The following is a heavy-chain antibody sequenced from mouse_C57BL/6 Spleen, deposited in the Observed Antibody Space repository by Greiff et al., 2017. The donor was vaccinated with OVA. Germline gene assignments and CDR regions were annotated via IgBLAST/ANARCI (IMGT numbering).Heavy chain of an antibody. Sequence: EVMLVESGTVLARPGASVKMSCKTSGYTFTSYWMHWVKQRPGQGLEWIGAIYPGNSDTSYNQKFKGKAKLTAVTSASTAYMELSSLTNEDSAVYYCTRSGYGYDRGAYAMDYWGQGTSVTVSS. CDR3: TRSGYGYDRGAYAMDY. D-gene: IGHD2-2*01. CDR1: GYTFTSYW. CDR2: IYPGNSDT. J-gene: IGHJ4*01. V-gene: IGHV1-5*01.